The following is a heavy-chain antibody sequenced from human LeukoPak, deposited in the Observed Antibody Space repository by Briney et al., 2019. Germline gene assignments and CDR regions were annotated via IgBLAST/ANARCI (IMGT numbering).Heavy chain of an antibody. CDR1: GYTFTANY. CDR2: LNPNSGGT. Sequence: ASVKVSCKASGYTFTANYVHWVRQAPGQGLEWMGWLNPNSGGTSYAQRFQGRVTMTRDTSISTAYMELSRLRSDDTAVYYCARANYFDTSGSWNWGQGTLVTVSS. D-gene: IGHD3-22*01. CDR3: ARANYFDTSGSWN. J-gene: IGHJ4*02. V-gene: IGHV1-2*02.